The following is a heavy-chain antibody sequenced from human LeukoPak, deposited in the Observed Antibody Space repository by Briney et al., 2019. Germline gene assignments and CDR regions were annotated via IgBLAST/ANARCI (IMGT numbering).Heavy chain of an antibody. V-gene: IGHV3-23*01. CDR2: ISGSGSST. J-gene: IGHJ6*03. Sequence: GRSLRLSCAASGFTFSSYAMSWVRQAPGKGLDWVLVISGSGSSTYYADSVKGRFTISRDNSKNTLYLQMNSLRAEDTAVYYCAKVDIVVVPAARPPPYYMDVWGKGTTVTVSS. CDR1: GFTFSSYA. D-gene: IGHD2-2*01. CDR3: AKVDIVVVPAARPPPYYMDV.